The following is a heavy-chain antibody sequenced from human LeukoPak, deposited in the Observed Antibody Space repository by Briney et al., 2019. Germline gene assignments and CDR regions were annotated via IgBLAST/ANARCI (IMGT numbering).Heavy chain of an antibody. Sequence: SETLSLTCTVSGGSISPYYWSWIRQPPGKGLEWIGYISYSGSTNFNPSLKSRVTISVGTSKNQFSLKLSSVTAADTAVYYCAREGTAGTNLNWFDPWGQGTLVTVSS. CDR2: ISYSGST. V-gene: IGHV4-59*01. CDR3: AREGTAGTNLNWFDP. CDR1: GGSISPYY. D-gene: IGHD1-1*01. J-gene: IGHJ5*02.